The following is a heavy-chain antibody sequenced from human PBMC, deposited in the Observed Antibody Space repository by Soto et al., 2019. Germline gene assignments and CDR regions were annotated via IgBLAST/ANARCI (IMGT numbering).Heavy chain of an antibody. V-gene: IGHV3-21*01. CDR3: ARKQATLDFDY. CDR1: GFTFSSYS. D-gene: IGHD6-6*01. J-gene: IGHJ4*02. Sequence: GGSLRLSCAASGFTFSSYSMNWVRQAPGKGLEGVSSISSSSSYIYYADSVKGRFTISRDNAKNSLYLQMNSLRAEDTAVYYCARKQATLDFDYWGQGTLVTVSS. CDR2: ISSSSSYI.